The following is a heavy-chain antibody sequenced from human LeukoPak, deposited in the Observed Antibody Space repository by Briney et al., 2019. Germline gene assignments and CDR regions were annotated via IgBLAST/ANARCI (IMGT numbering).Heavy chain of an antibody. V-gene: IGHV4-39*07. J-gene: IGHJ4*02. CDR2: IYYSGST. D-gene: IGHD6-6*01. CDR3: ARARQQLVGY. Sequence: SETLSLTCTVSGGSISSSSYYWGWIRQPPGKGLEWIGSIYYSGSTYYNPSLKSRVTISVDTSKNQFSLKLSSVTAADTAVYYCARARQQLVGYWGQGTLVTVSS. CDR1: GGSISSSSYY.